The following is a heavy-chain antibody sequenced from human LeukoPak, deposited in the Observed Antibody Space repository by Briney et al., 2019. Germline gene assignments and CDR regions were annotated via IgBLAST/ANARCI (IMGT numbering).Heavy chain of an antibody. CDR1: GYTFTSYD. CDR3: ARGSQRITMIVVVRNDAFDI. D-gene: IGHD3-22*01. CDR2: MNPNSGNT. V-gene: IGHV1-8*01. J-gene: IGHJ3*02. Sequence: ASVKVSCKASGYTFTSYDINWVRQATGQGLEWMGWMNPNSGNTGYAQKFQGRVTMTRNTSISTAYMELSSLRSEDTAVYYCARGSQRITMIVVVRNDAFDIWGQETMVTVSS.